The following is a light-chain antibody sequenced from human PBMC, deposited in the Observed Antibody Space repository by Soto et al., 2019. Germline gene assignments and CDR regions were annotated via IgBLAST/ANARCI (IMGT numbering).Light chain of an antibody. CDR1: QSVDSRY. CDR2: GAS. CDR3: QHYGASPYT. V-gene: IGKV3-20*01. Sequence: EIVFTQSPGTLSLSPGERATLSCWASQSVDSRYLAWYQQKPGEAPRLLIYGASNRATGLPDRFSGSGSGTDFTLTISRLEPEDFAVYYCQHYGASPYTFGQGTELEIK. J-gene: IGKJ2*01.